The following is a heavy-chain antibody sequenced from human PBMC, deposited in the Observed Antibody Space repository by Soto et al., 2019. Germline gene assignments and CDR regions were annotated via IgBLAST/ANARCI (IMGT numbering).Heavy chain of an antibody. V-gene: IGHV1-69*01. CDR1: GGTFSSYA. CDR3: ARGDIVVVVAATRVKYYYYYGMDV. J-gene: IGHJ6*02. CDR2: IIPIFGTA. Sequence: QVQLVQSGAEVKKPGSSVKVSCKASGGTFSSYAISWVRQAPGQGLEWMGGIIPIFGTANYAQKFQGRVTITADESTSTGYMELSSLRSEDTAVYYCARGDIVVVVAATRVKYYYYYGMDVWGQGTTVTVSS. D-gene: IGHD2-15*01.